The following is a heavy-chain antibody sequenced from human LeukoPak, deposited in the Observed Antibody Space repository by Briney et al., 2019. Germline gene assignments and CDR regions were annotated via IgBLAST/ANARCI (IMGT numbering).Heavy chain of an antibody. CDR1: GGSFSGYQ. CDR3: ARYDSSGLGFDP. D-gene: IGHD3-22*01. J-gene: IGHJ5*02. Sequence: SETLSLTCAVYGGSFSGYQWNWIRQPPGKGLEVIGEINHSGSTNYNPSLKSRVTISLDTSKNQFSLKLTSVTAADTAVYYCARYDSSGLGFDPWGQGTLVTVSS. CDR2: INHSGST. V-gene: IGHV4-34*01.